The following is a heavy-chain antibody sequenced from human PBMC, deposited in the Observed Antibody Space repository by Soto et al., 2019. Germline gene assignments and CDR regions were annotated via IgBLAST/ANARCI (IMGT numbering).Heavy chain of an antibody. Sequence: PGGSLRLSCAASGFTFSSYGMHWVRQAPGKGLEWVAVIWYDGSNKYYADSVKGRFTISRDNSKNTLYLQMNSLRSEDMAVYYCAREALEWLPNFDYWGQGTLVTVSS. CDR1: GFTFSSYG. D-gene: IGHD3-3*01. V-gene: IGHV3-33*01. J-gene: IGHJ4*02. CDR2: IWYDGSNK. CDR3: AREALEWLPNFDY.